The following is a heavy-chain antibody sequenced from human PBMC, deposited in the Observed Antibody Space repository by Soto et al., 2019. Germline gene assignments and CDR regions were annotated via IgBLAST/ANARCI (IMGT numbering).Heavy chain of an antibody. CDR1: GFTFSSYG. Sequence: QVQLVESGGGVVQPGRSLRLSCAASGFTFSSYGMHWVRQAPGKGLEWVAVISYDGSNKYYADSVKGRFTISSDNSKNTLYLQMNSLRAEDTAVYYCAKVTYYYGSGAFDYWGQGTLVTVSS. V-gene: IGHV3-30*18. D-gene: IGHD3-10*01. CDR3: AKVTYYYGSGAFDY. J-gene: IGHJ4*02. CDR2: ISYDGSNK.